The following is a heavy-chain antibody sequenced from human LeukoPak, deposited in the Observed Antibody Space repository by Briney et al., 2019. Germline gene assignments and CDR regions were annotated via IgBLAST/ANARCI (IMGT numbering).Heavy chain of an antibody. CDR1: GGSFSGYY. CDR2: INHSGST. Sequence: PSETLSLTCAVYGGSFSGYYWSWIRQPPGKGLEWIGEINHSGSTNYNPSLKSRVTISVDTSKNQFSLKLSSVTAADTAVYYCARDWLPIDYWGQGTLVTVSS. J-gene: IGHJ4*02. CDR3: ARDWLPIDY. V-gene: IGHV4-34*01. D-gene: IGHD5-18*01.